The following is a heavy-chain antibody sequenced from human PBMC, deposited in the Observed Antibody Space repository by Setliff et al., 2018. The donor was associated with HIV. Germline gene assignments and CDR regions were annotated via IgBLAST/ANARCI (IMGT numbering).Heavy chain of an antibody. Sequence: GESLKISCKASGYTFTNYWTAWVRQMPGKGLEWMGIIHPRDFDIKYSQSFQGRFTISRDNSKNTLYLQMNSLRLEDTALYYCVKGGMTNATFNIWGPGTMVTVSS. J-gene: IGHJ3*02. V-gene: IGHV5-51*01. CDR2: IHPRDFDI. D-gene: IGHD3-16*01. CDR3: VKGGMTNATFNI. CDR1: GYTFTNYW.